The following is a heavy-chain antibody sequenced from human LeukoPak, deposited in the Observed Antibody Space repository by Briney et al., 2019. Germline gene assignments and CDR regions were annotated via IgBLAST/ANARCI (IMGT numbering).Heavy chain of an antibody. D-gene: IGHD3-22*01. J-gene: IGHJ4*02. V-gene: IGHV3-23*01. CDR2: IGNDGRT. CDR1: RFDFSNYG. CDR3: ARDFISSGYYSHFDN. Sequence: GGTLRLSCAASRFDFSNYGMSWVRQAPGKGLECVSVIGNDGRTYYVNSVKGRFTISRDNAKNSLFLQMNSLRAEDTAVYYCARDFISSGYYSHFDNWGQGTLVTVSS.